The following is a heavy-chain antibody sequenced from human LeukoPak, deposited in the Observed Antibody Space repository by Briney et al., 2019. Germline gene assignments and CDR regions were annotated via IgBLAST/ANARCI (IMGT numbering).Heavy chain of an antibody. CDR3: ERRLYYDYVWGSYLRPLSPPPFDY. D-gene: IGHD3-16*02. CDR1: GGTFSSYA. J-gene: IGHJ4*02. CDR2: IIPIFGTA. Sequence: GASVKVSCKASGGTFSSYAISWVRQAPGQGLEWMGGIIPIFGTANYAQKFQGRVTITADESTSTAYMELSSLRSEDTAVYYCERRLYYDYVWGSYLRPLSPPPFDYWGQGTLVTVST. V-gene: IGHV1-69*13.